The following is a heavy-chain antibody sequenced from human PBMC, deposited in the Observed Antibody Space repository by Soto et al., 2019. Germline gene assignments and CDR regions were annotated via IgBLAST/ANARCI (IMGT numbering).Heavy chain of an antibody. V-gene: IGHV3-66*01. CDR2: IYSGGST. CDR3: ARDYYDIPLAY. D-gene: IGHD3-9*01. CDR1: GFTVSSNY. Sequence: PGGSLRLSCAASGFTVSSNYMSWVRQAPGKGLEWVSVIYSGGSTYYADSVKGRFTISRDNSKNTLYLQMNSLRAEDTAVYYCARDYYDIPLAYWGQGTLVTVSS. J-gene: IGHJ4*02.